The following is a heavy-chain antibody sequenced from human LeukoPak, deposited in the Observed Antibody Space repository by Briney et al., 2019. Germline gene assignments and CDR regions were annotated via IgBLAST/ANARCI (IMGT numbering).Heavy chain of an antibody. CDR3: ASYRGLVRYYMDV. CDR1: GGSFPNYA. Sequence: SVKVSCTSSGGSFPNYAISWGRQAPGQGLELMWGIIPIFGAANYAQKFQDRVTITTDESKNTVYMELSSLRSDDTAVYYCASYRGLVRYYMDVWGKGTTVTVSS. V-gene: IGHV1-69*05. J-gene: IGHJ6*03. D-gene: IGHD3-22*01. CDR2: IIPIFGAA.